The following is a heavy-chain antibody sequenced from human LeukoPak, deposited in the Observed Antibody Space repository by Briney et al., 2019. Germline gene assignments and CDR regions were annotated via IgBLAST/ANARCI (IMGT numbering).Heavy chain of an antibody. Sequence: SETLSLTCAVYGGSFSGYYWSWIRQPPGKGLEWIGEINHSGSTNYNPSLKSRVTISVDTSKNQFSLKLSSVTAADTAVYYCARAPLRHFGLYFDYWGQGTLVTVSS. CDR3: ARAPLRHFGLYFDY. V-gene: IGHV4-34*01. J-gene: IGHJ4*02. CDR1: GGSFSGYY. D-gene: IGHD3-9*01. CDR2: INHSGST.